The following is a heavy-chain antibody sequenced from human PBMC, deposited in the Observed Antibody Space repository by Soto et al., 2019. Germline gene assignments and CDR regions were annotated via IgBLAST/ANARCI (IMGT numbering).Heavy chain of an antibody. D-gene: IGHD2-8*02. CDR3: ARDPRNGHGGGVGMDV. V-gene: IGHV3-30-3*01. CDR2: ISYDGSNK. CDR1: GFTFSSYA. J-gene: IGHJ6*02. Sequence: QVPLVESGGGVVQPGRSLRLSCAASGFTFSSYAMHWVRQAPGKGLEWVAVISYDGSNKYYADSVKGRFTISRDNSKNTLYLQMNSLRAEDTAVYYCARDPRNGHGGGVGMDVWGQGATVTVSS.